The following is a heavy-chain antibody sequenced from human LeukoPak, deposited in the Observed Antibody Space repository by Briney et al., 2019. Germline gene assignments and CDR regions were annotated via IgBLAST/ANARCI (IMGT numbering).Heavy chain of an antibody. J-gene: IGHJ4*02. CDR3: ARQRTVTTYVTLRRVFDY. V-gene: IGHV3-11*01. CDR1: GFDFRAYY. D-gene: IGHD4-11*01. Sequence: GGSLRLSCAASGFDFRAYYMAWIRQAPGKGLEWVSYISSDEDTIYYRDSVKGRFSISRDNADNSLYLQMNSLRADDTAVYYCARQRTVTTYVTLRRVFDYWGQGTLVTVSS. CDR2: ISSDEDTI.